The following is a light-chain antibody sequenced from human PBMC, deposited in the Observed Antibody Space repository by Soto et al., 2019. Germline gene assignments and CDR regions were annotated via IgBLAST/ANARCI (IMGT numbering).Light chain of an antibody. CDR2: WAS. V-gene: IGKV4-1*01. CDR1: QKVLYSSNNNNN. CDR3: QQYYTTPAI. J-gene: IGKJ3*01. Sequence: DIVMTQSPDSLAVSLGERATINCKSSQKVLYSSNNNNNLAWYQQKPGPPPKLLIYWASTRESGVPDRFRGSGCGTDFTLSICILQAQDVAVYHCQQYYTTPAIFSPGTKVDI.